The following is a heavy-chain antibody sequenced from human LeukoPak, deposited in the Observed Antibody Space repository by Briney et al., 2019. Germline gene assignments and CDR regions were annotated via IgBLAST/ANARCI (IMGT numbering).Heavy chain of an antibody. V-gene: IGHV3-30*01. J-gene: IGHJ4*02. CDR1: GFTFSSYA. D-gene: IGHD3-10*01. CDR2: ISYDGGIT. Sequence: GGSLRLSCAASGFTFSSYAMHGVRQAPGKGLEWVAVISYDGGITNYADSVKGRLTISRDNSKNTLYLQLNRLRAEDAAVYYCARDSTYYCASGSSGPHYFDYWGQGTLVTVSS. CDR3: ARDSTYYCASGSSGPHYFDY.